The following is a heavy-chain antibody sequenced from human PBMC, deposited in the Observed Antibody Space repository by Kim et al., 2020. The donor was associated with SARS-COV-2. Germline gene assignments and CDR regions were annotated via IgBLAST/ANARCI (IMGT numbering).Heavy chain of an antibody. CDR2: ISWNSGSI. Sequence: GGSLRLSCAASGFTFDDYAMHWVRQAPGKGLEWVSGISWNSGSIGYADSVKGRFTISRDNAKNSLYLQMNSLRAEDTALYYCAKGGYSGPGPYYYYYGMDVWGQGTTVTVSS. CDR3: AKGGYSGPGPYYYYYGMDV. J-gene: IGHJ6*02. CDR1: GFTFDDYA. V-gene: IGHV3-9*01. D-gene: IGHD5-12*01.